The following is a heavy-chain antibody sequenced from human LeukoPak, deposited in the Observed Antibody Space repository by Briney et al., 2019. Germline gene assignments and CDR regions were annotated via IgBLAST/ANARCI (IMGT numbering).Heavy chain of an antibody. Sequence: GGSLRLSCAASGFTFSSYSMNWVRQAPGKGLEWVSYIRSSGSTIYYADSVKGRFTISRDNAKNSLYLQMDSLRAEDTAVYYCARDGCSGGSCEDWGQGTLVTVSS. J-gene: IGHJ4*02. V-gene: IGHV3-48*03. CDR2: IRSSGSTI. D-gene: IGHD2-15*01. CDR3: ARDGCSGGSCED. CDR1: GFTFSSYS.